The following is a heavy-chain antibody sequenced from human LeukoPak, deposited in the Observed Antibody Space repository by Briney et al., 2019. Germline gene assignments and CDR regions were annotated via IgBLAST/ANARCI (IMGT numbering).Heavy chain of an antibody. CDR2: ISPNNGYT. J-gene: IGHJ4*02. CDR1: GGTFSSYA. Sequence: GASVKVSCKASGGTFSSYAFSWVRQAPGQGLEWMGWISPNNGYTNYVQNLQGRVTMTTDTSTSTAYMELRSLRSDDTAVYYCARTFHYYDSSGYLYFFEYWGQGTLVTVSS. V-gene: IGHV1-18*01. D-gene: IGHD3-22*01. CDR3: ARTFHYYDSSGYLYFFEY.